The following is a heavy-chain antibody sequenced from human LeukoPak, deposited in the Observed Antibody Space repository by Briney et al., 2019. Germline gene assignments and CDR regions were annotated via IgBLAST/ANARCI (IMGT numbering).Heavy chain of an antibody. CDR2: IYYSGST. CDR3: ARRGGYDYYFDY. CDR1: GVSISSSSYY. Sequence: SETLSLTCTVSGVSISSSSYYWGWLRQPPGKGLEWIGSIYYSGSTYYNPSLKSRVTISVDTSKNQFSLKLSSVTAADTAVYYCARRGGYDYYFDYWGQGTLVTVSS. J-gene: IGHJ4*02. V-gene: IGHV4-39*01. D-gene: IGHD5-12*01.